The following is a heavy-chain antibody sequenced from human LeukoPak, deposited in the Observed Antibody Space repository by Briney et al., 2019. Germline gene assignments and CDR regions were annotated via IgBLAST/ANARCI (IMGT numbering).Heavy chain of an antibody. CDR1: GFRFNNYG. CDR2: TWYDGSNK. Sequence: GRSLRLSCAASGFRFNNYGIHWVRQAPGKGLEWVAVTWYDGSNKYYADSVRDRFTVSRDNSKNTVYLQMNSLRVEDTAVYYCVKDEAYLDSGGYPTPDTTLDYWGQGTLVTVSS. D-gene: IGHD3-22*01. J-gene: IGHJ4*02. CDR3: VKDEAYLDSGGYPTPDTTLDY. V-gene: IGHV3-33*06.